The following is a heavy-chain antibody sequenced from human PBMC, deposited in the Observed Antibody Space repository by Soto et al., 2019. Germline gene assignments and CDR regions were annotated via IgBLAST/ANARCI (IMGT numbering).Heavy chain of an antibody. D-gene: IGHD3-3*02. CDR1: GGSISRYY. CDR2: IYYTGST. CDR3: ARGEDTIFGVVLLDY. J-gene: IGHJ4*02. V-gene: IGHV4-59*01. Sequence: PSETLSLTCTVSGGSISRYYWSWIRQPPGKGLEWIGYIYYTGSTTYNPSLKSRVTISVDTSKNQFSLKLNSVTAADTAVYYCARGEDTIFGVVLLDYWGQGTLVTVSS.